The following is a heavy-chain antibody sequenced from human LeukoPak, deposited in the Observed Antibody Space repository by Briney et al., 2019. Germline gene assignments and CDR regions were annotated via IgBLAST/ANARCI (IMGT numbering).Heavy chain of an antibody. CDR3: ARGTAALNWFDP. V-gene: IGHV1-69*04. CDR2: IIPILDIT. CDR1: GDTFSRYA. D-gene: IGHD6-13*01. Sequence: SVKVSCKASGDTFSRYAISWVRQAPGQGLEWMGRIIPILDITDFAQKFQGRVTITADKSTSTAYMELSSLRSDDTAVYYCARGTAALNWFDPWGQGTLVTASS. J-gene: IGHJ5*02.